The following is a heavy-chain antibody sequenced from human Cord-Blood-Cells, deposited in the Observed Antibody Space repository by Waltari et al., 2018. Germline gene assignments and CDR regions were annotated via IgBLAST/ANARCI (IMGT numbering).Heavy chain of an antibody. J-gene: IGHJ4*02. Sequence: QVQLVQSGAEVKKPGASVKVSCKASGYTFTRYAMHWVRQAPGQRLEWMGWINAGNGNTKYSQKFQGRVTITRDTSASTAYMELSSLRSEDTAVYYCARDRSSSSWYFDYWGQGTLVTVSS. V-gene: IGHV1-3*01. CDR1: GYTFTRYA. CDR2: INAGNGNT. CDR3: ARDRSSSSWYFDY. D-gene: IGHD6-13*01.